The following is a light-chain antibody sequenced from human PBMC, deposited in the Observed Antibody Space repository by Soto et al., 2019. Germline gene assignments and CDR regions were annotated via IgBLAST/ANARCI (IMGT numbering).Light chain of an antibody. CDR1: QSLLHSNGYNY. V-gene: IGKV2-28*01. CDR3: MQALKTYT. CDR2: LGS. J-gene: IGKJ2*01. Sequence: DIVMTQSPLSLPVTPGEPASISCRSSQSLLHSNGYNYLDWYLQKPGQSPQLLIYLGSNRASGVPDRFSGSGSGTDFTLKTSRVEDEDVGVYYCMQALKTYTVGQGTKVEIK.